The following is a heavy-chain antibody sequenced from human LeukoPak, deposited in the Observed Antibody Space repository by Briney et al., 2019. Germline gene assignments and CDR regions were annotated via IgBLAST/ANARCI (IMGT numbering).Heavy chain of an antibody. CDR2: ISGSGGST. CDR3: AKDHGGYYSEYFDY. Sequence: PGGSLRLSCAASGLTFSSYAMSWVRQAPGKGLEWVSAISGSGGSTYYADSVKGRFTISRDNSKNTLYLQMNSLRAEDTAVYYCAKDHGGYYSEYFDYWGQGTLVTVSS. D-gene: IGHD3-22*01. CDR1: GLTFSSYA. J-gene: IGHJ4*02. V-gene: IGHV3-23*01.